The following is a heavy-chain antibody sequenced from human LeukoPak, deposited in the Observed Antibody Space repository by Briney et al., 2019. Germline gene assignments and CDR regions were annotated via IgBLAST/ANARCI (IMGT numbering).Heavy chain of an antibody. CDR2: IWYDGSNK. Sequence: PGRSLRLSCAASGFTFSSYGMHWVRQAPGKGLEWVAVIWYDGSNKYYADSVKGRFTISRDNSKNTLYLQMNSLRAEDTAVYYCARDFTFGGVIVLRGFDPWGQGTLVTVSS. CDR3: ARDFTFGGVIVLRGFDP. V-gene: IGHV3-33*01. J-gene: IGHJ5*02. D-gene: IGHD3-16*02. CDR1: GFTFSSYG.